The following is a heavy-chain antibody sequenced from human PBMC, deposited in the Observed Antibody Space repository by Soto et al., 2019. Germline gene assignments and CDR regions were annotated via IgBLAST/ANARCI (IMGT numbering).Heavy chain of an antibody. V-gene: IGHV4-39*01. J-gene: IGHJ5*02. CDR1: GGSISSSSYY. Sequence: SETLSLTCTVSGGSISSSSYYWGWIRQPPGKGLEWIGSIYYSGSTYYNPSLKSRVTISVDTSKNQFSLKLSSVTAADTAVYYCARQSYYYDSSGYSYNWFHPSGQATLVTLSS. D-gene: IGHD3-22*01. CDR3: ARQSYYYDSSGYSYNWFHP. CDR2: IYYSGST.